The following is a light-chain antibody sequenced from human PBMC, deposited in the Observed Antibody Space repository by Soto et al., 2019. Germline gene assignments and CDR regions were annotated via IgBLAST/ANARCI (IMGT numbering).Light chain of an antibody. CDR3: QVWDSSSDHPYV. Sequence: YDLTHPPSGSVAAGKTPRITCGGNNIGSKSVHWYQQKPGQAPVLVIYYDSDRPSGIPERFSGSNSGNTATLTISRVEAGDEADYYCQVWDSSSDHPYVFGTGTKVTVL. J-gene: IGLJ1*01. CDR1: NIGSKS. V-gene: IGLV3-21*04. CDR2: YDS.